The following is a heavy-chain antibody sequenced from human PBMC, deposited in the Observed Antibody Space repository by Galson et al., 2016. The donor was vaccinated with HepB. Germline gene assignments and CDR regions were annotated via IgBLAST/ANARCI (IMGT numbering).Heavy chain of an antibody. CDR2: IYSGGST. CDR3: ARVAGSSSWTVEYYFDY. Sequence: SLRLSCAASGFTVSSNYMSWVRQAPGKGLEWVSVIYSGGSTYYADSVKGRFTISRDNSKTTLYLQMNSLRAEDTGVYYCARVAGSSSWTVEYYFDYWGQGTLVTVSS. D-gene: IGHD6-13*01. CDR1: GFTVSSNY. V-gene: IGHV3-53*01. J-gene: IGHJ4*02.